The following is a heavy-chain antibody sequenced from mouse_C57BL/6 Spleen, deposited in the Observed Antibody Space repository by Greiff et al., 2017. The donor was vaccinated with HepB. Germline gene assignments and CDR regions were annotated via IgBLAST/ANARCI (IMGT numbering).Heavy chain of an antibody. CDR1: GYAFSSYW. J-gene: IGHJ4*01. CDR3: ARRGVRPGAMDY. Sequence: VKLMESGAELVKPGASVKISCKASGYAFSSYWMNWVKQRPGKGLEWIGQIYPGDGDTNYNGKFKGKATLTADKSSSTAYMQLSSLTSEDSAVYFCARRGVRPGAMDYWGQGTSVTVSS. V-gene: IGHV1-80*01. CDR2: IYPGDGDT.